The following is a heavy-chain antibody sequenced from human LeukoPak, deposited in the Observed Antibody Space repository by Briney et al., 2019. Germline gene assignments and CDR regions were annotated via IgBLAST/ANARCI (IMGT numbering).Heavy chain of an antibody. J-gene: IGHJ5*02. Sequence: PSETLSLTCTVSDGSITNYDWSWVRQPPGKGLEFIGHVHYSGTANYNPSLRSRVTISIDTSKKHFFLKLKSVTAADTAVYYCARGHRPFDPWGQGTLVTVSS. CDR2: VHYSGTA. CDR1: DGSITNYD. V-gene: IGHV4-59*01. CDR3: ARGHRPFDP.